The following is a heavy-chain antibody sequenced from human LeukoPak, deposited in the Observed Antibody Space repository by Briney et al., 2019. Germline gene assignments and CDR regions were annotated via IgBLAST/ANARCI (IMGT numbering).Heavy chain of an antibody. D-gene: IGHD6-19*01. Sequence: GASVKVSCKASGYTFTGYYMHWVRQAPGQGLEWMGWINPNSGGTNYAQKFQGRVTITADESTSTAYMELSSLRSEDTAVYYCARGPGSSGWYNFFDYWGQGTLVTVSS. J-gene: IGHJ4*02. V-gene: IGHV1-2*02. CDR2: INPNSGGT. CDR1: GYTFTGYY. CDR3: ARGPGSSGWYNFFDY.